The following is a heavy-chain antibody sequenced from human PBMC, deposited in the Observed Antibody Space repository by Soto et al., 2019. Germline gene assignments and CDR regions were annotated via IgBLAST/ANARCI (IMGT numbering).Heavy chain of an antibody. CDR2: IVPSLDTT. CDR1: GGTFSSSG. Sequence: ASVKVSCKASGGTFSSSGFSWVRQAPGQGLEWMGMIVPSLDTTNYARKFQARVTITADEVTSTAYMELRSLRSEDTAVYYCARWPQPRYTADPYAVDVWGQGTRVTVSS. J-gene: IGHJ6*02. CDR3: ARWPQPRYTADPYAVDV. D-gene: IGHD3-16*02. V-gene: IGHV1-69*11.